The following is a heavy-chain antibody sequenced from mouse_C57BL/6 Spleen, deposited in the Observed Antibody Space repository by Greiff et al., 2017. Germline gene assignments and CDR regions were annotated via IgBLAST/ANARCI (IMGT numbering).Heavy chain of an antibody. CDR2: IHPNSGST. J-gene: IGHJ2*01. Sequence: QVQLQQPGAELVKPGASVKLSCKASGYTFTSYWMHWVKQRPGQGLEWIGMIHPNSGSTNYNENFKSKATLTVDKSSSTAYMQLSSLTSEDSAVYYCARWPIYDGYYVGYWGQGTTLTVSS. CDR3: ARWPIYDGYYVGY. D-gene: IGHD2-3*01. V-gene: IGHV1-64*01. CDR1: GYTFTSYW.